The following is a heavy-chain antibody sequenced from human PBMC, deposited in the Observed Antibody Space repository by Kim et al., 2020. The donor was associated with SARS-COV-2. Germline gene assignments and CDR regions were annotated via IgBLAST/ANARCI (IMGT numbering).Heavy chain of an antibody. Sequence: SETLSLTCTVSGGSVSSGSNYWSWIQQPPGKGLEWIGYIYYSGTTNYNPSLKSPGTISVDTSKNQFTLKLSSVTAADTAVYYGGRELDDAFDIWGQGTMVTVSS. V-gene: IGHV4-61*01. J-gene: IGHJ3*02. CDR1: GGSVSSGSNY. CDR2: IYYSGTT. CDR3: GRELDDAFDI.